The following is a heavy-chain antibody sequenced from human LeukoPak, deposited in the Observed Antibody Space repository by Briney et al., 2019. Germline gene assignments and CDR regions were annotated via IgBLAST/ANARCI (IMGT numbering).Heavy chain of an antibody. CDR2: IYYSGTT. V-gene: IGHV4-59*01. CDR1: GGSISSYY. CDR3: ARRDSSGYYFDY. J-gene: IGHJ4*02. D-gene: IGHD3-22*01. Sequence: SETLSLTCTVSGGSISSYYWSWIRQPPGKGLEWIGYIYYSGTTNYNPSLKSRVTISVDTSKNQFSLKLSSVTAADTAVYYCARRDSSGYYFDYWGQGTLVTVSS.